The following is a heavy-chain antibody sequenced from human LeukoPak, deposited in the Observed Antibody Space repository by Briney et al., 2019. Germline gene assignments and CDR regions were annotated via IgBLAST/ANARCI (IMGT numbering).Heavy chain of an antibody. Sequence: GGSLRLACAASGFTFSSYDMNWVRQAPGKGLEWVSYISTISSTKYYADSVKGRFTISRDNSKNSLSLQMNSLTTEDTALYYCTKGIGGSGYYGVDYWGQGTLVTVSS. D-gene: IGHD3-3*01. CDR3: TKGIGGSGYYGVDY. V-gene: IGHV3-48*04. CDR1: GFTFSSYD. CDR2: ISTISSTK. J-gene: IGHJ4*02.